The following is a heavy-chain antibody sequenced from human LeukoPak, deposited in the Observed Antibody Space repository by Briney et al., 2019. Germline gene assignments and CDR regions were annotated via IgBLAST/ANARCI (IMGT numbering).Heavy chain of an antibody. Sequence: ASVKVSCKASGGTFSSYAISWVRQAPGQGLEWMGRIIPIFGTANYAQKFQGRVTITRNTSISTAYMELSSLRSEDTAVYYCAREVAAAFDYWGQGTLVTVSS. V-gene: IGHV1-69*05. J-gene: IGHJ4*02. CDR3: AREVAAAFDY. CDR2: IIPIFGTA. CDR1: GGTFSSYA. D-gene: IGHD6-13*01.